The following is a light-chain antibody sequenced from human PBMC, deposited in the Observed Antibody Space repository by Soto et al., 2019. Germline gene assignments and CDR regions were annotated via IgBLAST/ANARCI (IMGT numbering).Light chain of an antibody. CDR2: GTT. V-gene: IGKV3-20*01. CDR1: QSVNSLF. J-gene: IGKJ1*01. Sequence: EVVLTQSPGTLSLSPGERSAVSCRAGQSVNSLFFGWHQQKPGQAPRLLIYGTTNRAAGIPDRFSGSGSGTDFTLTISRLEPEDSAVYFCQQYGISPKTFGQGTKVDIK. CDR3: QQYGISPKT.